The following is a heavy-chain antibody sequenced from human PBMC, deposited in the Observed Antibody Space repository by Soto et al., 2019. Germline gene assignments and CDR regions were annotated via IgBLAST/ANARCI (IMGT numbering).Heavy chain of an antibody. D-gene: IGHD6-13*01. CDR2: AHHSGRT. J-gene: IGHJ4*02. CDR1: GGSMSSINW. Sequence: SDALSLTCTVSGGSMSSINWWNVVRHPPGKGLEWIGEAHHSGRTNYNPSLKSRVTISVDRSQNLFSLKLASVTAADTAVYYCVRSAATARDYWGQGTLFTVSS. CDR3: VRSAATARDY. V-gene: IGHV4-4*02.